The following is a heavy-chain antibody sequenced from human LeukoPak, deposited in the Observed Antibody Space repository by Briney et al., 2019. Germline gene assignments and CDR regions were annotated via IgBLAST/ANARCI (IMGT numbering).Heavy chain of an antibody. V-gene: IGHV3-21*01. Sequence: GGSLRLSCAASGFTFSSYSMTWVRQAPGKVLEWVSSISSSSSYIYYADSVKGRFTISRDNAKNSLYLQMNSLRAEDTAVYYCASARFLEWSAFDYWGQGTLVTVSS. CDR1: GFTFSSYS. CDR3: ASARFLEWSAFDY. J-gene: IGHJ4*02. D-gene: IGHD3-3*01. CDR2: ISSSSSYI.